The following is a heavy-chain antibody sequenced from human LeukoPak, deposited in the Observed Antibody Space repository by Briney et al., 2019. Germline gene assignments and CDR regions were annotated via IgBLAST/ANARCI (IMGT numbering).Heavy chain of an antibody. Sequence: GGPLRLSCTASGFTFSSYSMNGVRQAPGKGLEWVSSNSSSSNYIYYADSVKGRFTISRDNAKNSLYLQMNSLRAEDTAVYYCARDRSYYGSGSYPLNGMDVWGKGTTVTVSS. D-gene: IGHD3-10*01. CDR2: NSSSSNYI. CDR3: ARDRSYYGSGSYPLNGMDV. J-gene: IGHJ6*04. CDR1: GFTFSSYS. V-gene: IGHV3-21*01.